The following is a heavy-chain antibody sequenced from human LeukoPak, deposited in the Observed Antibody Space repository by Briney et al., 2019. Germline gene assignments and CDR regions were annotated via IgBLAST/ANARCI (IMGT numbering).Heavy chain of an antibody. D-gene: IGHD4/OR15-4a*01. CDR2: IFDSGDT. Sequence: SETLSLTCAVSGGSISSYYWSWIRQTPGKGLEWIGNIFDSGDTNYNPSLQSRVTISVDTSKKQFSLKLRSVTAADTAVYYCTRRLSNGATLNYFDYWGQGTLVTVSS. J-gene: IGHJ4*02. V-gene: IGHV4-59*08. CDR3: TRRLSNGATLNYFDY. CDR1: GGSISSYY.